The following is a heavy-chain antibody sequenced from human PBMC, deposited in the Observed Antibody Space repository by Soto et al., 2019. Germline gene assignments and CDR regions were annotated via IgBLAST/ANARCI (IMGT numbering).Heavy chain of an antibody. Sequence: GESLKISCKCSGYSFTSYWIGWVRQMPGKGLEWMGIIYPGDSDTRYSPSFQGQVTLSADKSISTAYLQWSSLKASDTAMYYCARLKSGYSSTPSYYGTDVWGQGTTVTVSS. D-gene: IGHD6-13*01. CDR3: ARLKSGYSSTPSYYGTDV. CDR1: GYSFTSYW. V-gene: IGHV5-51*01. J-gene: IGHJ6*02. CDR2: IYPGDSDT.